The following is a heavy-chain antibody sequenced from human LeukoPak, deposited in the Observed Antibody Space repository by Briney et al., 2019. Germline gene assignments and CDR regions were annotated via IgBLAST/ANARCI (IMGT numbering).Heavy chain of an antibody. Sequence: GESLRLSCAASGFTFSSYWMSWVRQAPGKGLEWVANIKQDGSEKYYVDSVKGRFTISRDNAKNSLYLQMNSLRAEDTAVYYCARDPPYYYDSSGFWGQGTLVTVSS. CDR3: ARDPPYYYDSSGF. D-gene: IGHD3-22*01. J-gene: IGHJ4*02. CDR2: IKQDGSEK. CDR1: GFTFSSYW. V-gene: IGHV3-7*01.